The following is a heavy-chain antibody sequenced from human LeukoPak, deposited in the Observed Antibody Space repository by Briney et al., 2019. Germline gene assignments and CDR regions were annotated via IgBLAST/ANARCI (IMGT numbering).Heavy chain of an antibody. CDR2: FYPGGRP. J-gene: IGHJ4*02. CDR1: GDSVSSSNYY. V-gene: IGHV4-39*02. Sequence: SETLSLTCTVSGDSVSSSNYYWVWIRQPPGKGLEWLGSFYPGGRPYYNPSLESRVTVAIDTSKNHFSLKLTSVTAADTAVHFCARRGLTAAAVWGQGTLVTVSS. D-gene: IGHD6-13*01. CDR3: ARRGLTAAAV.